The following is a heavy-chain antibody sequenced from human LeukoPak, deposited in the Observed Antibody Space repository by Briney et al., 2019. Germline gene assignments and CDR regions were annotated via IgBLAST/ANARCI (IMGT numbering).Heavy chain of an antibody. CDR3: AKESFRFLEWLPESYFDY. Sequence: GGSLRLSCAASGFTFSSYGMHWVRQAPGKGLEWVAFIRYDGSNKYYADSVKGRFTISRDNSKNTLYLQMNSLRAEDTAVYYCAKESFRFLEWLPESYFDYWGQGTLVTVSS. J-gene: IGHJ4*02. CDR2: IRYDGSNK. CDR1: GFTFSSYG. V-gene: IGHV3-30*02. D-gene: IGHD3-3*01.